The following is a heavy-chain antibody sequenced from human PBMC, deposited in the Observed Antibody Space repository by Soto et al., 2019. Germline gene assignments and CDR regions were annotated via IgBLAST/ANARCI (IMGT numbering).Heavy chain of an antibody. CDR1: GGSISSYY. CDR2: IYYSGST. V-gene: IGHV4-59*01. J-gene: IGHJ4*02. Sequence: LSLTCTVSGGSISSYYWSWIRQPPGKGLEWIGYIYYSGSTNYNPSLKSRVTISVDTSKNQFSLKLSSVTAADTAVYYCPRSNYYDRRVFDYWGQGTLVTVSS. CDR3: PRSNYYDRRVFDY. D-gene: IGHD3-22*01.